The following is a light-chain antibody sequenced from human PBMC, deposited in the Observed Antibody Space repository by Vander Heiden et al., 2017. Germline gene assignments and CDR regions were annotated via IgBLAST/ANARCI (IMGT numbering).Light chain of an antibody. Sequence: EIVLTQSPATLSLSPGERATLSCRASQTVDSYLAWYQQRPGQAPRLLVYDASNRATGIPTRFSGSGSGTDFTLTISSLEPGDFAIYYCQQRRSWPLTFGGGTKVEI. CDR3: QQRRSWPLT. CDR1: QTVDSY. V-gene: IGKV3-11*01. J-gene: IGKJ4*01. CDR2: DAS.